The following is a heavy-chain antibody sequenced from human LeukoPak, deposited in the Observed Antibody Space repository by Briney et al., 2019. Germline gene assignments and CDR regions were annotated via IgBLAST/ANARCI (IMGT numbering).Heavy chain of an antibody. CDR3: ARSYDSSGYYDYHFDY. D-gene: IGHD3-22*01. V-gene: IGHV1-69*01. Sequence: PVKGSRQASGGPLRSYAISWGRPAPGQGLGWMGGVIPIFGTANYAQKFQGRVTITADESTSTAYMELSSLRSEDTAVYYCARSYDSSGYYDYHFDYWGQGTLVTVSS. J-gene: IGHJ4*02. CDR2: VIPIFGTA. CDR1: GGPLRSYA.